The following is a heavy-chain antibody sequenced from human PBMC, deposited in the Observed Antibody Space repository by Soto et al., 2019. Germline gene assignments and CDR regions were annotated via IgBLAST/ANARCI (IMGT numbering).Heavy chain of an antibody. J-gene: IGHJ2*01. D-gene: IGHD3-10*01. Sequence: QVQLQESGPGLVKPSQTLSLTCTVSGGSISSGGYYWSWIRQHPGKGLEWIGYIYYSGSTYYNPSLQSRVTVPVDTSKNQFALKLSSVTAADIALHYCETNEDYGSGLSWHFDLWGRGTLVTVFS. CDR2: IYYSGST. V-gene: IGHV4-31*03. CDR3: ETNEDYGSGLSWHFDL. CDR1: GGSISSGGYY.